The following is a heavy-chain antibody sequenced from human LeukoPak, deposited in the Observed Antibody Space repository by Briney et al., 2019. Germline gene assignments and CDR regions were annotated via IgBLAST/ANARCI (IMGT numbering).Heavy chain of an antibody. Sequence: ASVKVSCKASGYTFTGYYMHWVRQAPGQGLEWMGWIYPNSGGTNYAQKFQGRVTMTRDTSISTAYMELSRLRSDDTAVYYCASTSGYDGVTNYWGQGTLVTVSS. CDR1: GYTFTGYY. J-gene: IGHJ4*02. D-gene: IGHD5-12*01. V-gene: IGHV1-2*02. CDR3: ASTSGYDGVTNY. CDR2: IYPNSGGT.